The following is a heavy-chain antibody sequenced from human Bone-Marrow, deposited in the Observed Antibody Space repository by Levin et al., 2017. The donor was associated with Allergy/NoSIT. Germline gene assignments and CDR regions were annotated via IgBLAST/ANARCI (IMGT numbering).Heavy chain of an antibody. V-gene: IGHV3-23*01. D-gene: IGHD2-15*01. CDR2: ISGNGDST. J-gene: IGHJ4*02. Sequence: AASVKVSCAASGFIFKTYAMSWVRQAPGKALEWVSGISGNGDSTFYADSVKGRFTVSRDNAKDTLYLQMSNLRAEDTAIYYCAKDRVVVVGLFDYWGPGSLVTVSS. CDR3: AKDRVVVVGLFDY. CDR1: GFIFKTYA.